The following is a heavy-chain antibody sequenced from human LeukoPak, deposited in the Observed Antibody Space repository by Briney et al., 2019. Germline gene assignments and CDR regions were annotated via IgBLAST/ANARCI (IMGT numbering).Heavy chain of an antibody. CDR3: ATQGLVPGVGYYYYMDV. CDR2: FDPEDGET. Sequence: GASVKVSCKVSGYTLTELSMHWVRQAPGKGLEWMGGFDPEDGETSYAQKFQGRVTMTEDTATETAYMELSSLRSEDTAVYYCATQGLVPGVGYYYYMDVWGKGTTVTVSS. V-gene: IGHV1-24*01. D-gene: IGHD6-6*01. CDR1: GYTLTELS. J-gene: IGHJ6*03.